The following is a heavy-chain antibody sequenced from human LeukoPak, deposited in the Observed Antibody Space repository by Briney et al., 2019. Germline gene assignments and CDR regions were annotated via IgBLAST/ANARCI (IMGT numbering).Heavy chain of an antibody. J-gene: IGHJ4*02. CDR3: ASSNYGDYSFYGH. D-gene: IGHD4-17*01. Sequence: PSETLSLTCTVSGGSISSYYWSWIRQPPGKGLEWIGYIYYSGSTNYNPSLKSRVTISVDTSKNQFSLKLSSVTAADTAVYYCASSNYGDYSFYGHWGQGTLVTVSS. CDR2: IYYSGST. V-gene: IGHV4-59*01. CDR1: GGSISSYY.